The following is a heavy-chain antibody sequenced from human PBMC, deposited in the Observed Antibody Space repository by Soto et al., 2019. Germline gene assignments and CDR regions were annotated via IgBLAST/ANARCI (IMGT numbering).Heavy chain of an antibody. Sequence: QVQLVQSGAEVKKPGASVKVSCTTYGYTFSDYVLHWVRQAPGQGPEWMGFINPKTGGTEYAQKFKGRVTMTRDTSSSTVYMDLSGLTSDDTAIYYCARDSGIPGRYWYFGLWGRGTLVTVSS. V-gene: IGHV1-2*02. CDR3: ARDSGIPGRYWYFGL. D-gene: IGHD2-21*01. J-gene: IGHJ2*01. CDR2: INPKTGGT. CDR1: GYTFSDYV.